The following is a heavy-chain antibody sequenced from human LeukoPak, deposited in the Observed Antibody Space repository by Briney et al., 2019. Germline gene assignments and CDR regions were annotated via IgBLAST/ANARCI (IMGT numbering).Heavy chain of an antibody. CDR1: GFTFSSYA. V-gene: IGHV3-48*01. Sequence: GGSLRLSCAASGFTFSSYAMSWVRQAPGKGLEWVSYITTSGTIYSVDSVKGRFTISRDNAKNSLYLQMNSLRAEDTAVYYCARNKGYGDYSDAFDIWGQGTMVTVSS. D-gene: IGHD4-17*01. CDR3: ARNKGYGDYSDAFDI. CDR2: ITTSGTI. J-gene: IGHJ3*02.